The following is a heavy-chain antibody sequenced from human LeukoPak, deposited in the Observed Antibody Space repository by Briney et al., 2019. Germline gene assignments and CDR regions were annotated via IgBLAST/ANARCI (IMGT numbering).Heavy chain of an antibody. Sequence: PGGSLRLSCAASGFTFSSYSMSWVRQAPGKGLEWVSYISSSSSTIYYADSVKGRFTISRDNAKNTLYLQMNSLRDEDTAVYYCAREVADFWSGYYTEYVDYWGQGTLVTVSS. CDR1: GFTFSSYS. D-gene: IGHD3-3*01. CDR2: ISSSSSTI. J-gene: IGHJ4*02. CDR3: AREVADFWSGYYTEYVDY. V-gene: IGHV3-48*02.